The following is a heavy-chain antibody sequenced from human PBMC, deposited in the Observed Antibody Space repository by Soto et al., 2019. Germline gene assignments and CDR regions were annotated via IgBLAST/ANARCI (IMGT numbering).Heavy chain of an antibody. V-gene: IGHV3-48*02. D-gene: IGHD3-22*01. Sequence: EVQLVESGGGLVQPGGSLRLSCEASGFTFSSNGMNWVRQAPGKGLEWVSFISIGSSTINYADSVRGRFTICRDNAKNSLYLQMNSLRDEDTGVYYCARDRGVYDSDMRTNIPHLDSWGQGTLVTVPS. CDR2: ISIGSSTI. CDR3: ARDRGVYDSDMRTNIPHLDS. J-gene: IGHJ4*02. CDR1: GFTFSSNG.